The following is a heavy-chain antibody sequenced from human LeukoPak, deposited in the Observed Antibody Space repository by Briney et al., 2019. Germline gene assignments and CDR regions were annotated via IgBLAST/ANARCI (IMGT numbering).Heavy chain of an antibody. D-gene: IGHD2-2*01. V-gene: IGHV3-30*02. CDR2: IRCDGSHK. Sequence: GGSLRLSCAASGFTFSSYGMHWVRQAPGKGLEWVAFIRCDGSHKYSADSVKGRFTISRDNSKNTLYLQMNSLRAEDTAVYHCAKAGLAMPPDYWGQGTLVTVSS. J-gene: IGHJ4*02. CDR3: AKAGLAMPPDY. CDR1: GFTFSSYG.